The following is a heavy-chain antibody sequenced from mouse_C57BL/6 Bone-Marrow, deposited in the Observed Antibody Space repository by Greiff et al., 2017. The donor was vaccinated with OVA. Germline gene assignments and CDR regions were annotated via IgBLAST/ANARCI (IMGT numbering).Heavy chain of an antibody. CDR2: IDPSDSYT. CDR3: ARWYYYGSSYWYFDV. V-gene: IGHV1-69*01. Sequence: QVQLQQPGAELVMPGASVKLSCKASGYTFTSYWMHWVKQRPGQGLEWIGEIDPSDSYTNYNQKFKGKSTLTVDKSSSTAYMQLSSLTSEDSADYYCARWYYYGSSYWYFDVWGTGTTVTVSS. CDR1: GYTFTSYW. J-gene: IGHJ1*03. D-gene: IGHD1-1*01.